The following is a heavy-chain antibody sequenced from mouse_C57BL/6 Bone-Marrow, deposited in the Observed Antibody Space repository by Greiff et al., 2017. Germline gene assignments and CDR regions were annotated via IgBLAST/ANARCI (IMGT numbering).Heavy chain of an antibody. V-gene: IGHV1-61*01. CDR3: AREYDGYYGY. CDR2: IYPSDSET. J-gene: IGHJ2*01. CDR1: GYTFTSYW. Sequence: QVQLQQPGAELVRPGSSVKLSCKASGYTFTSYWMDWVKQRPGQGLEWIGNIYPSDSETHYNQKFKDKATLTVDKSSSTAYMQLSCLTSEDSAVYYCAREYDGYYGYWGQGTTLTVSS. D-gene: IGHD2-3*01.